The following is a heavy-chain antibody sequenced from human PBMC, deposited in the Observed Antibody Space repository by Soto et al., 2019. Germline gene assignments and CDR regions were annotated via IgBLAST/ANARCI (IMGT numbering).Heavy chain of an antibody. CDR1: GYTFTSYG. CDR3: ARDYRYCSSTSCYRETYNWFDP. Sequence: VKVSCKASGYTFTSYGISWVRQAPGQGLEWMGWISAYNGNTNYARKLQGRVTMTTDTSTSTAYMELRSLRSDDTAVYYCARDYRYCSSTSCYRETYNWFDPWGQGTLVTVSS. V-gene: IGHV1-18*01. D-gene: IGHD2-2*02. J-gene: IGHJ5*02. CDR2: ISAYNGNT.